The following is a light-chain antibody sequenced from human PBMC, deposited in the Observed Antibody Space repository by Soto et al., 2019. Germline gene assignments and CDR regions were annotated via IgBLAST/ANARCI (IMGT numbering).Light chain of an antibody. CDR1: QSVSSSY. Sequence: IELTQSPGTMSLSXGERATLYCRASQSVSSSYLAWYQQKPGQAPRLLXSGASTRATGIQARLSGSGSGKDFTLNISRLEPEDFAVYYCKHFVNSLTWTFGQGTKVDIK. J-gene: IGKJ1*01. V-gene: IGKV3-20*01. CDR3: KHFVNSLTWT. CDR2: GAS.